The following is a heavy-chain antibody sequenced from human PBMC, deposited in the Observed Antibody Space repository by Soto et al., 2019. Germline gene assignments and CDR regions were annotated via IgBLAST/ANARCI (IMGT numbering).Heavy chain of an antibody. CDR1: GGTFSSYA. D-gene: IGHD3-22*01. CDR2: IIPIFGTA. Sequence: QVQLVQSGAEVKKPGSSVKVSCKASGGTFSSYAISWVRQAPGQGPEWMGGIIPIFGTANYVQKFQSRVTITTDESTSTAYVELSSLRSEDTAVYYCARGKYYYDISGYSGMDVWGQGTTVTVSS. V-gene: IGHV1-69*01. CDR3: ARGKYYYDISGYSGMDV. J-gene: IGHJ6*02.